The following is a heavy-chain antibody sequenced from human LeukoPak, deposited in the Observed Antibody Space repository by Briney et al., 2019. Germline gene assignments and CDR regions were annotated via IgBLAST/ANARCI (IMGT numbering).Heavy chain of an antibody. CDR3: ARDGDTSQWASFDY. Sequence: GGSLRLSCAAFGFTFRTYAMHWVRQAPGKGLEWVAVISYDGSNKYYADSVKGRFTISRDNSKNTLYLEMNSLRAEDTAVYYCARDGDTSQWASFDYWGQRTLVTVSS. J-gene: IGHJ4*02. D-gene: IGHD2-2*01. V-gene: IGHV3-30-3*01. CDR2: ISYDGSNK. CDR1: GFTFRTYA.